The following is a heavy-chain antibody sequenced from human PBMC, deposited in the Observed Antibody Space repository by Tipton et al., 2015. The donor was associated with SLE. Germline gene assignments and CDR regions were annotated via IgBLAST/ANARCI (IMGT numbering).Heavy chain of an antibody. J-gene: IGHJ2*01. V-gene: IGHV4-34*01. CDR3: ARAEFSSNWYMYWHFDL. Sequence: GEALVGDYWTWIRQSPGKGLEWIGEIKHSGVTHYNPSLKSRVTISRDTSGNHFSLNLNPVTATDTAVYYCARAEFSSNWYMYWHFDLWGRGTLVTVSS. D-gene: IGHD6-13*01. CDR2: IKHSGVT. CDR1: GEALVGDY.